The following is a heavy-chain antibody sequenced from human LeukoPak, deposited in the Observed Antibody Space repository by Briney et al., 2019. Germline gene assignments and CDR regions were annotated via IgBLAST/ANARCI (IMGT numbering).Heavy chain of an antibody. CDR2: VNRDGSET. CDR1: GFTFSSYA. CDR3: ARNNGMDV. Sequence: GGSLRLSCAASGFTFSSYAMHWVRQVPGRGPEWVANVNRDGSETYYLDSVKGRFTISKGNAKNSLYLQMNSLRAEDTALYHCARNNGMDVWGQGTTVIVSS. V-gene: IGHV3-7*03. J-gene: IGHJ6*02.